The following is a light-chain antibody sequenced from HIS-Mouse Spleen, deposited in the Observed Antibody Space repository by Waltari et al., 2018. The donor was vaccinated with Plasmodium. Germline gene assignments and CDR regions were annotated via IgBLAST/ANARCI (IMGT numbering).Light chain of an antibody. CDR1: VLAKKY. V-gene: IGLV3-27*01. CDR2: KDS. Sequence: SYELTQPSSVSVSPGQTARITCSGDVLAKKYARWFQQKPGQAPVLVIYKDSERPSGIPERFSGSSSGTTVTLTISGAQVEDEADYYCSSYAGSSNFCVFGTGTKVTVL. CDR3: SSYAGSSNFCV. J-gene: IGLJ1*01.